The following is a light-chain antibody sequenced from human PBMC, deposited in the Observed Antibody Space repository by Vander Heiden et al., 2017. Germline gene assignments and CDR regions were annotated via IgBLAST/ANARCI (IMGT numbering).Light chain of an antibody. CDR3: GTWDTSLSVVV. J-gene: IGLJ2*01. CDR1: SSNIGSTY. CDR2: DNN. Sequence: QSVLTHPPSASAAPGQKATISCPGRSSNIGSTYVSWYQQLPGTAPKLLIYDNNKRPSGIPDRFSGSKSGTSATLSITGVQTGDEADYYCGTWDTSLSVVVFGGGTKLTVL. V-gene: IGLV1-51*01.